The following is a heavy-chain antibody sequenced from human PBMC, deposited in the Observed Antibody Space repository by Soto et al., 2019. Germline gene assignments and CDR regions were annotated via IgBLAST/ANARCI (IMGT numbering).Heavy chain of an antibody. J-gene: IGHJ5*02. CDR1: GVSISSSSYS. Sequence: SETLSLTCTVSGVSISSSSYSLGWIRPPPGKGLEWIGYIYHSGSTYYNSSLKSRVTISVDRSKNQFSLKLSSVTAADTAVYYCARVPDRWGQGTLVTVSS. CDR2: IYHSGST. V-gene: IGHV4-39*07. D-gene: IGHD2-2*01. CDR3: ARVPDR.